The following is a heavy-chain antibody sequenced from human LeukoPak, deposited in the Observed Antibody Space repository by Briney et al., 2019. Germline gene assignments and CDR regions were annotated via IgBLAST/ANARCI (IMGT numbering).Heavy chain of an antibody. Sequence: GGSLRLSCAASGFTFSTYNMNWVRQAPGKGLEWVSSISGSSSYIYYADPVKGRFSISRDNAKNSLYLQMNSLRAEDTAVYYCAKPIITMIVEDAFDIWGQGTMVTVSS. CDR3: AKPIITMIVEDAFDI. V-gene: IGHV3-21*04. CDR2: ISGSSSYI. CDR1: GFTFSTYN. D-gene: IGHD3-22*01. J-gene: IGHJ3*02.